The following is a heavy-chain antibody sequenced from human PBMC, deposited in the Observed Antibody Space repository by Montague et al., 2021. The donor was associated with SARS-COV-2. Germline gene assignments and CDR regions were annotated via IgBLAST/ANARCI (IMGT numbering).Heavy chain of an antibody. CDR3: VRRGGTYYYGSGSFDP. D-gene: IGHD3-10*01. Sequence: SETLSLTCKVSGDSITTTTYYWVWIRQPPGKGLEWIGSINYSGSTFYNPSLKSRLSMSMDTSTNQFSLRLTSMTVADTAIYYCVRRGGTYYYGSGSFDPWGQGTLVAVSS. CDR2: INYSGST. J-gene: IGHJ5*02. CDR1: GDSITTTTYY. V-gene: IGHV4-39*01.